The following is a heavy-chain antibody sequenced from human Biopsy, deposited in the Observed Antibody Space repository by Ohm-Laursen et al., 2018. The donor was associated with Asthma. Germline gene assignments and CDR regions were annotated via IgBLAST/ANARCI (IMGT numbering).Heavy chain of an antibody. CDR1: GFTFDDYG. D-gene: IGHD3-3*01. Sequence: SLRLSCAASGFTFDDYGMHWVRQAPGKGLEWVAVMSFDGRQTYYADSVKGRFTISRGNSKNTLYLQMNSLRAEDTAVYYCAKERYYDFWSGYPIWGQGTMVTVSS. CDR2: MSFDGRQT. CDR3: AKERYYDFWSGYPI. J-gene: IGHJ3*02. V-gene: IGHV3-30*18.